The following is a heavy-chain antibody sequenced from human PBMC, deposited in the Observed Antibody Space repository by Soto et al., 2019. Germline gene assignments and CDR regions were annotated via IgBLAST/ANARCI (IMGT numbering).Heavy chain of an antibody. CDR3: AAWAEGATEVH. D-gene: IGHD2-15*01. CDR2: IWYDASKQ. Sequence: GSLRLSCETSGLSFSVYGMHWVRQAPGKGLEWVAVIWYDASKQFYAASVEGRFTISRDNSKAILYLQMNSLRAEDTAVYYCAAWAEGATEVHWGQGTLVTVSS. CDR1: GLSFSVYG. J-gene: IGHJ4*02. V-gene: IGHV3-33*01.